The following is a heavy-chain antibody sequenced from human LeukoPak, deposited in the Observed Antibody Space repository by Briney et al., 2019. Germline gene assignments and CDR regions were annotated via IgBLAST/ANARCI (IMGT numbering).Heavy chain of an antibody. J-gene: IGHJ3*02. CDR1: GGSISGYY. D-gene: IGHD1-7*01. CDR2: VYTSGSN. Sequence: PSETLSLTCSVSGGSISGYYWTWIRQPAGKGLEWVGRVYTSGSNHYNPSLKTRLTMSVDTSKNQFSLKLSSVTAADTAVYYCARLITGTTTAFDIWGQGTMVTVSS. V-gene: IGHV4-4*07. CDR3: ARLITGTTTAFDI.